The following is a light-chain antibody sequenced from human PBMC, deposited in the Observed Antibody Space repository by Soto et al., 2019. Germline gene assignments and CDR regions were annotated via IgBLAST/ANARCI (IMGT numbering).Light chain of an antibody. CDR2: ATS. J-gene: IGKJ3*01. CDR1: QGVGGW. CDR3: QQYGSSPLFT. V-gene: IGKV1-12*01. Sequence: IQMTQSPSSVSASVGDRVTMTCRASQGVGGWLAWYQQKPGKVPKLLIYATSSLHSGVPSRFSGSGSGTDFTLSISSLQPEDFAVYYCQQYGSSPLFTFGPGTKVDIK.